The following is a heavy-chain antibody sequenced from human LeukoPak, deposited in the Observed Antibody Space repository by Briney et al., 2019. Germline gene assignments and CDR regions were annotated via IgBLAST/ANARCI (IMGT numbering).Heavy chain of an antibody. J-gene: IGHJ4*02. CDR2: IYHSGST. CDR3: ARSPPLKYSGYVFDY. Sequence: SETLSLTCAVSGGSISSGGYSWSWIRQPPGKGLEWIGYIYHSGSTYYNPSLKGRVTISVDRSKNQFSLKLSSVTAADTAVYYCARSPPLKYSGYVFDYWAREPWSPSPQ. CDR1: GGSISSGGYS. D-gene: IGHD5-12*01. V-gene: IGHV4-30-2*01.